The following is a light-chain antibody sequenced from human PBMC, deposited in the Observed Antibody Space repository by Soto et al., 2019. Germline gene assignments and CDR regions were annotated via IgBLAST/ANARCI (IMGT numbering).Light chain of an antibody. Sequence: QSALTQPASVSGSPGQSITISCTGTSSDVGGYNYVSRFQHHPGKAPKLIIYEVSYRPSGVSARFSGSKSGDTASLTISGLQAEDEADYYCSSFTNTITRYAFGTGTKLTVL. V-gene: IGLV2-14*01. CDR2: EVS. CDR3: SSFTNTITRYA. CDR1: SSDVGGYNY. J-gene: IGLJ1*01.